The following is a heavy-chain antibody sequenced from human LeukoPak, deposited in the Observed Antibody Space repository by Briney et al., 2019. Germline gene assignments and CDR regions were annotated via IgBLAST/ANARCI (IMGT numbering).Heavy chain of an antibody. CDR3: ARGVDTAMADAFDI. Sequence: PSETLSLTCTVSGGSISSYYWGWIRQPPGKGLEWIGSIYYSGSTYYNPSLKSRVTISVDTSKNQFSLKLSSVTAADTAVYYCARGVDTAMADAFDIWGQGTMVTVSS. CDR1: GGSISSYY. J-gene: IGHJ3*02. D-gene: IGHD5-18*01. V-gene: IGHV4-39*07. CDR2: IYYSGST.